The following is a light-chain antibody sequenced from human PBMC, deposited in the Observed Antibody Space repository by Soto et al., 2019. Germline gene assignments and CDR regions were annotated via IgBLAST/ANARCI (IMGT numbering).Light chain of an antibody. CDR1: QDISNF. CDR2: SAN. CDR3: QHYNSYSEA. Sequence: DIQMTQSPSDMSASVGDRVTITCRERQDISNFLVWFQQRPGKVPKRLMYSANRLESGVPSRFSGSGSGTEFTLTISSLQPEDFATYYCQHYNSYSEAFGQGTKVDIK. V-gene: IGKV1-17*03. J-gene: IGKJ1*01.